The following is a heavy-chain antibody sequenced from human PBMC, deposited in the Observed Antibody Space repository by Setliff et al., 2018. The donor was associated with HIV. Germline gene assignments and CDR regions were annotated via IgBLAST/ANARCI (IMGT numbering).Heavy chain of an antibody. Sequence: GSLRLSCAVSGFTFSSHWMVWVRQAPGKGLEWVANINQDGSEKKYVDSVKGRFTISRDNAKNSLFLQMNSLRAEDTAVYYCARGQTSVTLQFDHWGQGALVTVSS. CDR2: INQDGSEK. V-gene: IGHV3-7*01. CDR1: GFTFSSHW. J-gene: IGHJ4*02. D-gene: IGHD4-17*01. CDR3: ARGQTSVTLQFDH.